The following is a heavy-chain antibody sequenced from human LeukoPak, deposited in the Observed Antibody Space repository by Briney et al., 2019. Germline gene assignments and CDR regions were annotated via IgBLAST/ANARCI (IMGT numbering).Heavy chain of an antibody. Sequence: PSETLSLTCTVSGGSISSSSYYWGWIRQPPGKGLEWIGSIYFSGSPYYNPSLKSRVTISVDTSKNQFSLKLSSVTAADTAVYYCARSTFSYYYDSSGYYHGPFDYWGQGTLVTVSS. J-gene: IGHJ4*02. CDR3: ARSTFSYYYDSSGYYHGPFDY. D-gene: IGHD3-22*01. CDR1: GGSISSSSYY. V-gene: IGHV4-39*01. CDR2: IYFSGSP.